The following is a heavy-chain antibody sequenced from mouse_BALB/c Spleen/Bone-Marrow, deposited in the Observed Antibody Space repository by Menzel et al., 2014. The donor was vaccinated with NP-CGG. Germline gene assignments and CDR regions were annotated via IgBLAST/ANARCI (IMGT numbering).Heavy chain of an antibody. Sequence: VQRVESGPGLVAPSQSLSITCTVSGFSLTSYGVHWVRQPPGKVLEWLGVIWAGGSTNYNSALMSRLSISKDNSKSQVFLKMNCLQTDDTAMYYCARGSYYEGAMDYWGQGTSVTVSS. CDR3: ARGSYYEGAMDY. CDR1: GFSLTSYG. J-gene: IGHJ4*01. CDR2: IWAGGST. D-gene: IGHD1-1*01. V-gene: IGHV2-9*02.